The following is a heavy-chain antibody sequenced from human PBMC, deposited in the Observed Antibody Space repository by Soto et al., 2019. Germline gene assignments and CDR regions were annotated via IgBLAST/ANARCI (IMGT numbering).Heavy chain of an antibody. V-gene: IGHV4-34*01. D-gene: IGHD6-6*01. CDR3: AGREFASSSFHYYYYAVDV. CDR2: INHSGST. Sequence: SETLSLTCAVYGGSFSDYFWTWIRQPPGKGLEWIGEINHSGSTNFDPSLKSRVAISADTSRNQFSLRVTSVTAADTAVYYCAGREFASSSFHYYYYAVDVWGQGTTVTVSS. CDR1: GGSFSDYF. J-gene: IGHJ6*02.